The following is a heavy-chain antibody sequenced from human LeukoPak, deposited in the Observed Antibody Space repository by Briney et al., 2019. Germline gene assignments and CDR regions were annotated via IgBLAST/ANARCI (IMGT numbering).Heavy chain of an antibody. Sequence: GAAAKVSCRESSGTFSSCASSWVLHPPGERLEWMRRIIHLLGIANCAQTFQGRVAITADKSTSTAYIVLSGVRSEATAVYYCARQGPHCSGGSCDSRAYNWFDPWGQGTLVTVSS. CDR3: ARQGPHCSGGSCDSRAYNWFDP. V-gene: IGHV1-69*04. D-gene: IGHD2-15*01. CDR2: IIHLLGIA. J-gene: IGHJ5*02. CDR1: SGTFSSCA.